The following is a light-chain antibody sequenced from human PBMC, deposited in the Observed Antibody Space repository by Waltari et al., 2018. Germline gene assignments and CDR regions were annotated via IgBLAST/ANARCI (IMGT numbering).Light chain of an antibody. J-gene: IGLJ2*01. V-gene: IGLV2-11*01. CDR2: AVS. Sequence: QSALTQPPSVSGSPGQSVNIPCTGTSIDIRDEKNAPWFQQYPGKAPKVIMFAVSERPSGVPDRFSGSKSGNTASLTISGLQSEDESHYFCCSYAGQFTWVFGGGTKLTVL. CDR1: SIDIRDEKN. CDR3: CSYAGQFTWV.